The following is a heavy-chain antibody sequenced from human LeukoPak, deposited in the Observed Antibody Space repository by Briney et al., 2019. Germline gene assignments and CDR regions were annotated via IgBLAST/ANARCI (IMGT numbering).Heavy chain of an antibody. Sequence: PGGSLRLSCAASGLTFSSYGMHWVRQAPGKGLEWVAFIRYDGSNKYYADSVKGRFTISRDNSKNTLYLQMNSLRAEDTAVYHCAKEYSGSFEYWGQGTLVTVSS. CDR1: GLTFSSYG. V-gene: IGHV3-30*02. CDR3: AKEYSGSFEY. CDR2: IRYDGSNK. D-gene: IGHD1-26*01. J-gene: IGHJ4*02.